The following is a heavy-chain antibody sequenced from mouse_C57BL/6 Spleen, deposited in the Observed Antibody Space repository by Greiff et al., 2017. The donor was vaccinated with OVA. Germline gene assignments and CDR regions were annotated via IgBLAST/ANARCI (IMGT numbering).Heavy chain of an antibody. D-gene: IGHD1-1*01. Sequence: EVQLQQSGPVLVKPGASVKMSCKASGYTFTDYYMNWVKQSHGKSLEWIGVINPYNGGTSYNQKFKGKATLTVDKSSSTAYMELNSLTSEDSAVYYCARYYGDAMDDWGQGTSVTVSS. V-gene: IGHV1-19*01. J-gene: IGHJ4*01. CDR2: INPYNGGT. CDR1: GYTFTDYY. CDR3: ARYYGDAMDD.